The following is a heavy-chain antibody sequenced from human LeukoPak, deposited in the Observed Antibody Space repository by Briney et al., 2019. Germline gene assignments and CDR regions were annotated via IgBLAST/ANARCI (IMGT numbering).Heavy chain of an antibody. V-gene: IGHV3-74*01. Sequence: GGSLRLSCAASGLTFSGYWMHWVRQAPGKGLVWVSRINSDGSITSYADSVKGRITISRDNAKNTLYLQMMSLRAEDTAVYYCAKSGYDSKFDSWGQGTLVTVSS. CDR1: GLTFSGYW. CDR2: INSDGSIT. J-gene: IGHJ4*02. CDR3: AKSGYDSKFDS. D-gene: IGHD5-12*01.